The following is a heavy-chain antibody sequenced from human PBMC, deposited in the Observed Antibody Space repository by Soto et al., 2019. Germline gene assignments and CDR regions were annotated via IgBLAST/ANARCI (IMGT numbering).Heavy chain of an antibody. CDR2: INHSGST. D-gene: IGHD1-7*01. Sequence: SETLSLTCAVYGGSFSGYYWSWIRQPPGKGLEWIGEINHSGSTNYNPSLKSRVTISVDTSKNQFSLKLSSVTAADTAVYYCARDLSTGTTNYWGQGTLVTVSS. V-gene: IGHV4-34*01. J-gene: IGHJ4*02. CDR1: GGSFSGYY. CDR3: ARDLSTGTTNY.